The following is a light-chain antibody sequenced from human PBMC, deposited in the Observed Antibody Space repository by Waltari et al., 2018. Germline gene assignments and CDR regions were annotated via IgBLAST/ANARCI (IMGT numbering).Light chain of an antibody. J-gene: IGKJ4*01. CDR3: QKYGSTPRP. CDR1: QSINNNY. Sequence: EIVLTQSPATLSLSPGGRASPSCRASQSINNNYLAWYQQIPGQAPRLLIYPASTRATGIPDRFSGSGSGTDFTLAISRLEPEDFAVYYCQKYGSTPRPFGGGTKVEIK. CDR2: PAS. V-gene: IGKV3-20*01.